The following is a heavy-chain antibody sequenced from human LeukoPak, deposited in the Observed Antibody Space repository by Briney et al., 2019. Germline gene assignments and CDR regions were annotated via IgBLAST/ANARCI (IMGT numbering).Heavy chain of an antibody. J-gene: IGHJ4*02. D-gene: IGHD3-22*01. CDR2: IYSGGST. Sequence: GGSLRLSCAASGFTVSDNYMSWVRQAPGKGLEWVSVIYSGGSTNYADSVKGRFTISRDNSKNTLYLQMNSLRAEDTALYYCARGPRGTYYYDSSGYYYYWGQGTLVTVSS. CDR1: GFTVSDNY. CDR3: ARGPRGTYYYDSSGYYYY. V-gene: IGHV3-66*01.